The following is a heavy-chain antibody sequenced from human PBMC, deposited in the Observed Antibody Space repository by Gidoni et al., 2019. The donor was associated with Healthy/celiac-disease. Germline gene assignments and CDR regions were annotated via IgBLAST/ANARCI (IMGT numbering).Heavy chain of an antibody. CDR3: ARIYGDYAFYYYYGMDV. CDR1: GFSLSNARMG. Sequence: QVTLKESGPVLVTPTETLTLTCTVSGFSLSNARMGVSWIRQPPGKALEWLAHLFSNDEKTYSTSLKSRLTISKDTSKSQVVLTMTNMDPVDTATYYCARIYGDYAFYYYYGMDVWGQGTTVTVSS. V-gene: IGHV2-26*01. J-gene: IGHJ6*02. D-gene: IGHD4-17*01. CDR2: LFSNDEK.